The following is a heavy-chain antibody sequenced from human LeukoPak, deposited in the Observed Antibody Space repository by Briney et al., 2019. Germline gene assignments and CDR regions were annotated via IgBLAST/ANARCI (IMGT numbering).Heavy chain of an antibody. V-gene: IGHV4-31*03. J-gene: IGHJ4*02. CDR1: RGSISSGGYY. D-gene: IGHD5-12*01. Sequence: SETLSLTCTLSRGSISSGGYYWSWIRQHPGKGLEWIGYIYYSGSTYYNPSLMSRVTISVDTSKNQFSLKLSSVTAADTAVYYCARRRGYSGYPNYFDYWGQGTLVTVSS. CDR3: ARRRGYSGYPNYFDY. CDR2: IYYSGST.